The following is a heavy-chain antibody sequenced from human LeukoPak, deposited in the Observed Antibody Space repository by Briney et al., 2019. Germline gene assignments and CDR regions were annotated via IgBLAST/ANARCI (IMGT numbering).Heavy chain of an antibody. CDR2: ISSSGSTI. V-gene: IGHV3-48*03. CDR1: GFTFSSYE. CDR3: ARDRQRGSSWYSPGDYYYGMDV. Sequence: GGSLRLSCAASGFTFSSYEMNWVRQAPGKGLEWVSYISSSGSTIYYADSVKGRFTISRDNAKNSLYLQMNSLRAEDTAVYYCARDRQRGSSWYSPGDYYYGMDVWGQGTTVTVSS. D-gene: IGHD6-13*01. J-gene: IGHJ6*02.